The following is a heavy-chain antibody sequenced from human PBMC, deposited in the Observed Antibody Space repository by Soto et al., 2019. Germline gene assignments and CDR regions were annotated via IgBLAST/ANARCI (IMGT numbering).Heavy chain of an antibody. J-gene: IGHJ5*02. D-gene: IGHD3-10*01. CDR3: ARVANYYGSGSYYVWFDP. V-gene: IGHV4-31*03. CDR2: IYYSGST. Sequence: SETLSLTCTFSGGSISSGGYYLSWIRQHPGKGLEWIGYIYYSGSTYYNPSLKSRVTISVDTSKNQFSLKLSSVTAADTAVYYCARVANYYGSGSYYVWFDPWGQGTLVTVSS. CDR1: GGSISSGGYY.